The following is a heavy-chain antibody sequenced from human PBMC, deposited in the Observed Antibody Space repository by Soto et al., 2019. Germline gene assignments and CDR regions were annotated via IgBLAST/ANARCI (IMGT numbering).Heavy chain of an antibody. Sequence: QVQLQESGPGLVKLSETLCLTCTVSGGSISSFYGSWIRQPPGKGLEWIGYIYNSGRTNYNPSLKSRVTISVDTSKNQFSLKLSSVTAADTAVYYCARRYGYSFDYWGQGTLVTVSS. CDR2: IYNSGRT. D-gene: IGHD1-1*01. V-gene: IGHV4-59*08. CDR1: GGSISSFY. J-gene: IGHJ4*02. CDR3: ARRYGYSFDY.